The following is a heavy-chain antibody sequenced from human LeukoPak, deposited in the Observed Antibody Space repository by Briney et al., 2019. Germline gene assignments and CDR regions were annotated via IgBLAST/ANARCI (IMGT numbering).Heavy chain of an antibody. J-gene: IGHJ4*02. V-gene: IGHV3-74*01. CDR3: VRDVWGDRDSYFDY. CDR2: INNDGRSA. CDR1: GFTFSTYW. D-gene: IGHD2-21*01. Sequence: GGSLRLSCAASGFTFSTYWMHWVRQAPGEGLVWVSRINNDGRSASYAVSVKGRFTISRDNAKNTLSLQMNSLGAEDTAVYYCVRDVWGDRDSYFDYWGQGTLVTVSS.